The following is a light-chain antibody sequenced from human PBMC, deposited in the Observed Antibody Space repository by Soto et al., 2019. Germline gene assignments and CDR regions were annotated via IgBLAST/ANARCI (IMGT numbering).Light chain of an antibody. V-gene: IGKV3-20*01. CDR2: GVS. CDR3: QQYGRSPYS. J-gene: IGKJ2*01. CDR1: QSVSSNY. Sequence: EIVLTQSPGTLSMSLGERVTLSCRASQSVSSNYLAWYQHRPGQAPRLLIHGVSSRATGIPDRFTGSGSGRYFTLTISSLEPEDSAVYYCQQYGRSPYSFGQGTKLDIK.